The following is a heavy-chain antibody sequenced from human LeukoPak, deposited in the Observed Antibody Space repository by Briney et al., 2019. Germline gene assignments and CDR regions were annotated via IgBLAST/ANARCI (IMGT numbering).Heavy chain of an antibody. Sequence: SVKVSCKASGGTFSSYAISWVRQPPGQGLEWMGEIIPIFATANYAQKFQGRVTITADVSTSTACMELSSLRSEDTAVYYCASTPIVAAGTDYYYYGMDVWGQGTTVTVSS. V-gene: IGHV1-69*01. CDR2: IIPIFATA. CDR3: ASTPIVAAGTDYYYYGMDV. CDR1: GGTFSSYA. D-gene: IGHD6-13*01. J-gene: IGHJ6*02.